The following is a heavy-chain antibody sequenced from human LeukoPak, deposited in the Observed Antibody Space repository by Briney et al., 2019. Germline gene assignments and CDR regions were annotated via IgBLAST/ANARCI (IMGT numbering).Heavy chain of an antibody. V-gene: IGHV4-59*01. Sequence: SETLSLTCTVSGGSISSSYWSWIRQPPGKGLEWIGYIFYSGSTNYNPSLKSRVTISIDTSKNQFSLKLSSVTAADTAVYYCVRGAGEIPNFDYWGQGTLVTVSS. CDR1: GGSISSSY. J-gene: IGHJ4*02. CDR2: IFYSGST. D-gene: IGHD3-10*01. CDR3: VRGAGEIPNFDY.